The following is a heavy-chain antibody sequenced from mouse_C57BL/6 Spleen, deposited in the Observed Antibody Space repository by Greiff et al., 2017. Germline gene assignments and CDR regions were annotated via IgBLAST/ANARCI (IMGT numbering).Heavy chain of an antibody. CDR1: GYTFTSYW. CDR2: IHPNSGST. J-gene: IGHJ4*01. CDR3: ATSATDDAMDY. Sequence: QVQLQQPGAELVKPGASVKLSCKASGYTFTSYWMHWVKQRPGQGLEWIGMIHPNSGSTNYNEKFKSKATLTVDKSSSTAYMQLSSLTSEDSAVYYCATSATDDAMDYWGQGTAVTVSA. V-gene: IGHV1-64*01. D-gene: IGHD6-1*01.